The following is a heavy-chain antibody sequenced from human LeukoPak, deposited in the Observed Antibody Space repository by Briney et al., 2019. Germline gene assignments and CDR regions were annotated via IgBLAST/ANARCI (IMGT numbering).Heavy chain of an antibody. D-gene: IGHD1-26*01. CDR3: ARDPYSGSYGDYYYYYMDV. Sequence: PGGSLRLSCAASGFTFSSYGMHWVRQAPGKGLEWVAFIRYDGSNKYYADSVKGRFTISRDNSKNTLYLQMNSLRAEDTAVYYCARDPYSGSYGDYYYYYMDVWGKGTTVTISS. CDR2: IRYDGSNK. CDR1: GFTFSSYG. V-gene: IGHV3-30*02. J-gene: IGHJ6*03.